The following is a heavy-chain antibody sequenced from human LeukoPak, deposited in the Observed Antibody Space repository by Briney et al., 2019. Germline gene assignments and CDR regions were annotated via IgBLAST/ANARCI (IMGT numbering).Heavy chain of an antibody. CDR1: QFTFSDSG. V-gene: IGHV3-33*01. J-gene: IGHJ4*02. CDR3: ARGRGNHPYFDF. CDR2: IWDDGSNK. D-gene: IGHD1-14*01. Sequence: HPGGSLRLSCAASQFTFSDSGMHWVRQAPGKGLEWVAFIWDDGSNKYYADSVKGRFTISRDNSMNTLYVQMNSLRAEDTAVYYCARGRGNHPYFDFWGQGTLVTVSS.